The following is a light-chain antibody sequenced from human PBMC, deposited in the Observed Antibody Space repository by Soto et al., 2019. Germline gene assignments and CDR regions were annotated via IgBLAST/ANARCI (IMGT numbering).Light chain of an antibody. CDR2: AAS. J-gene: IGKJ1*01. CDR3: QQSYSTLTWT. V-gene: IGKV1-39*01. CDR1: QSISSY. Sequence: DIQMTQSPPSLSAFVGDRVTITCRASQSISSYLNWYQQKPGKAPKLLIYAASSLQSGVPSRFSGSRSGTDFTLTISSLQPEDFATYYCQQSYSTLTWTFGQGTKVDIK.